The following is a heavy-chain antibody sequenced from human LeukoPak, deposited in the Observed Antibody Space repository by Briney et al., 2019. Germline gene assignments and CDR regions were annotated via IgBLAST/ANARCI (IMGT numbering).Heavy chain of an antibody. CDR1: GFTFSSYS. D-gene: IGHD3-9*01. CDR3: AKDFRVLPYFDAFDI. CDR2: IRYDGSNK. Sequence: GGSLRLSCAASGFTFSSYSMHWVRQAPGKGLEWVAFIRYDGSNKYYADSVKGRFTISRDNSKNTLYLQMNSLRAEDTAVYYCAKDFRVLPYFDAFDIWGQGTMVTVSS. J-gene: IGHJ3*02. V-gene: IGHV3-30*02.